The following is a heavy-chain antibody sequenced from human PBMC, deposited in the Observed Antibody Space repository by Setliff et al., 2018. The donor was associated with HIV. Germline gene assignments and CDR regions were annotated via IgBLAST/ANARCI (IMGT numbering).Heavy chain of an antibody. CDR2: IYYSGST. V-gene: IGHV4-59*01. J-gene: IGHJ4*02. CDR1: GGSISSYY. CDR3: ARHVTGAAYWNFFDY. D-gene: IGHD1-26*01. Sequence: SETLSLTCTVSGGSISSYYWSWIRQPPGKGLEWIGYIYYSGSTNYNPSLKSRVTISVDTSKNQFSLKLSSVTAADTAVYYCARHVTGAAYWNFFDYWGQGTLVTVSS.